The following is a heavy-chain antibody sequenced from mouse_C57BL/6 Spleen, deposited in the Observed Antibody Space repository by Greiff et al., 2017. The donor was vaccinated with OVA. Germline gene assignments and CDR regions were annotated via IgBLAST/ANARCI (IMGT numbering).Heavy chain of an antibody. J-gene: IGHJ1*03. Sequence: EVQLQQSGPELVKPGASVKISCKASGYTFTDYYMNWVKQSHGKSLEWIGDINPNNGGTSYNQKFKGKATLTVDKSSSTAYMELRSLTSEDSAVDYCARRSSTFHWYFDVWGTGTTVTVSS. CDR1: GYTFTDYY. V-gene: IGHV1-26*01. D-gene: IGHD1-1*01. CDR3: ARRSSTFHWYFDV. CDR2: INPNNGGT.